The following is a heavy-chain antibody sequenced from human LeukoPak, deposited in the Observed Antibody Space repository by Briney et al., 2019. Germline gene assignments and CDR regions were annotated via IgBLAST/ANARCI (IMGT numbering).Heavy chain of an antibody. CDR1: GFTFSSYW. V-gene: IGHV3-7*01. Sequence: GGSLRLSCAASGFTFSSYWMSRVRQAPGKGLEWVANIKQDGSEKYYVDSVKGRFTISRDNAKNSLYLQMNSLRAEDTAVYYCARDRYYDSSGYYDYWGQGTLVTVSS. J-gene: IGHJ4*02. D-gene: IGHD3-22*01. CDR3: ARDRYYDSSGYYDY. CDR2: IKQDGSEK.